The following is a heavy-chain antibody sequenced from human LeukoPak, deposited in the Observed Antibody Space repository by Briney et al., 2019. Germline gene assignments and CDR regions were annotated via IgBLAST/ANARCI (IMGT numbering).Heavy chain of an antibody. V-gene: IGHV3-74*01. J-gene: IGHJ4*02. CDR3: ASRIPYDSSSY. Sequence: GGSLRLSCAASGFTFSSYWMHWVRQAPGKGLVWVSRISSDGSSTDYADSVKGRFTISRDNAKNKLYLQMNSLRAEDTAVYYCASRIPYDSSSYWGQGTLVTVSS. CDR2: ISSDGSST. CDR1: GFTFSSYW. D-gene: IGHD3-22*01.